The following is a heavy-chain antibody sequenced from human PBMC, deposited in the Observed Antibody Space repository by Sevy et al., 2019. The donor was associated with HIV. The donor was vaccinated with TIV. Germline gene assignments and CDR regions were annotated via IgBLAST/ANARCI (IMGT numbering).Heavy chain of an antibody. Sequence: GGSLRLSCAASGFTFSSYWMHWVRQAPGKGLVWVSRINGDGSSTTYADSVKGRFTISRDNAKNTLYLQMNSLRAEDMAVYYCAKTSLGLWRGWFDPWGQGTLVTVSS. D-gene: IGHD2-21*01. V-gene: IGHV3-74*01. CDR2: INGDGSST. CDR3: AKTSLGLWRGWFDP. CDR1: GFTFSSYW. J-gene: IGHJ5*02.